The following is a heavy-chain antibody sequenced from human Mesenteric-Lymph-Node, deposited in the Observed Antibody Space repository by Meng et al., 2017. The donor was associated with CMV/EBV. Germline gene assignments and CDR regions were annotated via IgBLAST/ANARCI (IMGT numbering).Heavy chain of an antibody. Sequence: GGSLRLSCAASGFTFSSYSMNWVRQAPGKGLEWVSSISSSSSYIYYADSVKGRFTISRDNAKNTLYLQMDGLRAEDTAIYYCAKATNDYGYSSGFLEKWGQGTLVTVSS. CDR3: AKATNDYGYSSGFLEK. D-gene: IGHD6-19*01. CDR2: ISSSSSYI. CDR1: GFTFSSYS. V-gene: IGHV3-21*04. J-gene: IGHJ4*02.